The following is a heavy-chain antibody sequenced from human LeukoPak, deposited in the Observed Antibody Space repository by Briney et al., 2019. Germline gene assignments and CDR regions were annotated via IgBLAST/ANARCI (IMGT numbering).Heavy chain of an antibody. D-gene: IGHD2-21*01. Sequence: PSETLSLTCSVCGGSIRSGSHYWAWIPQPPGGGLGGNGSIYYSRSTYYNPSLENRVTRSIDTSKNHFSLKLSSLSAADTSVYYCAKRDDCGGNLVDLWGQGTLVTVS. V-gene: IGHV4-39*02. J-gene: IGHJ4*02. CDR3: AKRDDCGGNLVDL. CDR1: GGSIRSGSHY. CDR2: IYYSRST.